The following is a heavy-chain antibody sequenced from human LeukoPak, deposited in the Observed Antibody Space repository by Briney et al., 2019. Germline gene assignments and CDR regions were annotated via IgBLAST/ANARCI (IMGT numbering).Heavy chain of an antibody. CDR3: ARGPAPLYCSSTSCYTSPRGYSGCDQGFRFDP. Sequence: SETLSLTCTVSGGSISSSSYYWGWIRQPPGKGLEWIGSIYYSGSTYYNPSLKSRVTISVDTSKNQFSLKLSSVTAADTAVYYCARGPAPLYCSSTSCYTSPRGYSGCDQGFRFDPWGQGTLVTVSS. V-gene: IGHV4-39*01. CDR2: IYYSGST. J-gene: IGHJ5*02. CDR1: GGSISSSSYY. D-gene: IGHD2-2*01.